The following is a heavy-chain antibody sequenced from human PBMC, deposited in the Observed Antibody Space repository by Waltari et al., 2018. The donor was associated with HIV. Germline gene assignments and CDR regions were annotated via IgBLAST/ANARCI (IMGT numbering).Heavy chain of an antibody. Sequence: QVQLVESGGGVVPPGRSLRLSCAASGFTFNTYAMHWVRQAPGKGLEWVAAVSYDGSDKNYADSVKGRFTISRDNAKNTVYLQLSSLRAEDTAAYYCAKDVRYWDGLFYVGHDAFDVWGQGTMVTVSS. CDR3: AKDVRYWDGLFYVGHDAFDV. CDR1: GFTFNTYA. CDR2: VSYDGSDK. V-gene: IGHV3-30-3*02. D-gene: IGHD3-3*01. J-gene: IGHJ3*01.